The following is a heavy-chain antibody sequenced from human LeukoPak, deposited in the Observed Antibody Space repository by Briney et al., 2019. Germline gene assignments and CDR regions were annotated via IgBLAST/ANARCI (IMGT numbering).Heavy chain of an antibody. CDR2: IDPSDSYT. CDR1: GYSFTSYW. V-gene: IGHV5-10-1*01. J-gene: IGHJ4*02. CDR3: ARQATVTTMLDY. Sequence: GESLKISCKGSGYSFTSYWISWVRQMPGKGLEWMGRIDPSDSYTKYSPSFQGHVTISTDKSISTAYLQWGSLKASDTAMYYCARQATVTTMLDYWGQGSLVTVSS. D-gene: IGHD4-17*01.